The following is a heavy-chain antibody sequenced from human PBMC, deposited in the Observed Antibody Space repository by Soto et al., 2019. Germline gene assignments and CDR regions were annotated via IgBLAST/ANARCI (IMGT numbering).Heavy chain of an antibody. V-gene: IGHV4-59*01. CDR3: ARGGDGYNSFVNY. Sequence: PSETLSLTCTVSGGSISSYYWSWIRQPPGKGLEWIGYIYYSGSTNYNPSLKSRVTISVGTSKNQFSLKLSSVTAADTAVYYCARGGDGYNSFVNYWGQGTLVTVSS. D-gene: IGHD5-12*01. CDR1: GGSISSYY. CDR2: IYYSGST. J-gene: IGHJ4*02.